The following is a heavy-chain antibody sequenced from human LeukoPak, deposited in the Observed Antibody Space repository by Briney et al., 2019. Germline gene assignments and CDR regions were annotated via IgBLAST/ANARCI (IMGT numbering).Heavy chain of an antibody. CDR1: GLNFISYK. J-gene: IGHJ3*02. D-gene: IGHD3-16*01. V-gene: IGHV3-48*04. CDR2: ISPGSSTI. Sequence: GGSLRLSCTASGLNFISYKMTWVRQTPGKGLEWLSNISPGSSTIYYADSVKGRFTTSRDNAKSSLYLQMNSLRAEDTAVYYCATGDDHAFDIWGQGTTVTVSS. CDR3: ATGDDHAFDI.